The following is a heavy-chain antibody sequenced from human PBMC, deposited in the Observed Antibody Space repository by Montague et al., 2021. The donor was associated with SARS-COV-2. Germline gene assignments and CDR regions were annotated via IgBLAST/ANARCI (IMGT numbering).Heavy chain of an antibody. J-gene: IGHJ4*02. Sequence: SETLSLTCSVSGGPISRSSYYWVWIRQPPGKGLEWVGNIYHAGCTYYNPSLKSRATIFVDTSNSQFSLKLTSVTAADTAVSYCARQLRYYDWRADYWGQGTLVSVSS. CDR2: IYHAGCT. V-gene: IGHV4-39*07. CDR1: GGPISRSSYY. CDR3: ARQLRYYDWRADY. D-gene: IGHD3-9*01.